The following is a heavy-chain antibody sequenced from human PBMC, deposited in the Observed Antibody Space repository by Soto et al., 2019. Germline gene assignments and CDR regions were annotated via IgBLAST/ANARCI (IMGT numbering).Heavy chain of an antibody. CDR1: VFTFISYA. V-gene: IGHV3-23*01. J-gene: IGHJ4*02. D-gene: IGHD6-6*01. CDR3: AKGKTTSSSVGFDY. CDR2: ISGSGGST. Sequence: PGWSLRLACASSVFTFISYAMRWVRQAPGKGLEWVSAISGSGGSTYYADSVKGRFTISRDNSKNTLYLQMNSLRAEDTAVYYCAKGKTTSSSVGFDYWGQGTLVTVSS.